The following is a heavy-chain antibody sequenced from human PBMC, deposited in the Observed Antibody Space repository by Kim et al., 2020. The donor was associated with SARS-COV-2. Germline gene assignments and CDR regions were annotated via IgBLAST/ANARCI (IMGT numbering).Heavy chain of an antibody. CDR2: IYYSGST. Sequence: SETLSLTCTVSGGSISSYYWSWIRQPPGKGLEWIGYIYYSGSTNYNPSLKSRVTISVDTSKNQFSLKLSSVTAADTAVYYCARLPYSYGSVRFDPWGQGTLVTVSA. J-gene: IGHJ5*02. CDR1: GGSISSYY. D-gene: IGHD5-18*01. CDR3: ARLPYSYGSVRFDP. V-gene: IGHV4-59*01.